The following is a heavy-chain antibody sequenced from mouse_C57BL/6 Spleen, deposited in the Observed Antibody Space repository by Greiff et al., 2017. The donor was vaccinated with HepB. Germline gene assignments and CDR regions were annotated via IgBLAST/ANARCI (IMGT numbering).Heavy chain of an antibody. Sequence: QVQLQQPGAELVKPGASVKLSCKASGYTFTSYWMHWVKQRPGQGLEWIGMIHPNSGSTNYNEKFKSKATLTVDKSSSTAYMQLSSLTSEDSAVYYCAREGVSTMVTNFDYWGQSTTLTVSS. CDR2: IHPNSGST. V-gene: IGHV1-64*01. CDR1: GYTFTSYW. D-gene: IGHD2-2*01. J-gene: IGHJ2*01. CDR3: AREGVSTMVTNFDY.